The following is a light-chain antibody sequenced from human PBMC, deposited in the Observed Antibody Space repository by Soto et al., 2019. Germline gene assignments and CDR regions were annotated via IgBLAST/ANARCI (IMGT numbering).Light chain of an antibody. J-gene: IGKJ4*01. CDR1: QSVSSSY. Sequence: EIVLTQSPGTLSLSPGERATLSCRASQSVSSSYLAWYQQKPGQAPRLLIYGASSRATGIPDRFSGSGSGTDVTLTISRLEPEDFAVYYCHQDDSSPLTFGGGTKVEIK. CDR3: HQDDSSPLT. V-gene: IGKV3-20*01. CDR2: GAS.